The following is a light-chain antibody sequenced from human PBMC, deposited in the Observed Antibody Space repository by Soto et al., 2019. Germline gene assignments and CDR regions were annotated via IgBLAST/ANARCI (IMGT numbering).Light chain of an antibody. CDR3: HQYDNLRYT. CDR1: QDISNY. V-gene: IGKV1-33*01. J-gene: IGKJ2*01. Sequence: DIQMTQSPSSLSASVGDRVTITCQACQDISNYINWYQQKPGKAPKFLIYYASNLETWVPSRFSISGSGTDFTFTISSQQTEDIATSYCHQYDNLRYTFGQGTKLEIK. CDR2: YAS.